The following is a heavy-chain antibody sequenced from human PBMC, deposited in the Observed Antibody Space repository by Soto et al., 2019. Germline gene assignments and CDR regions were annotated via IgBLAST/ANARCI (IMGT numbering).Heavy chain of an antibody. D-gene: IGHD3-10*01. J-gene: IGHJ6*02. CDR2: INPSGGST. V-gene: IGHV1-46*01. Sequence: ASVKVSCKASGYTFTSYYMHWVRQAPGQGLEWMGIINPSGGSTSYAQKFQGRVTMTRDTSTSTVYMELSSLRSEDTAVYYCATDLLRRSGRYYYYYGMDVCGQGPTVT. CDR1: GYTFTSYY. CDR3: ATDLLRRSGRYYYYYGMDV.